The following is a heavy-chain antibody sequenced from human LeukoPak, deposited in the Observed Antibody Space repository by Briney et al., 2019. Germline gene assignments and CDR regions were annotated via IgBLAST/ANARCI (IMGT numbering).Heavy chain of an antibody. D-gene: IGHD1-7*01. CDR2: INSDGSST. Sequence: GGSLRLSCVASGFTFSSYAMTWVRQAPGKGLVWVSRINSDGSSTSYADSVKGRFTISRDNAKNTLYLQMNSLRAEDTAVYYCAREETGTDFDYWGQGTLVTVSS. J-gene: IGHJ4*02. V-gene: IGHV3-74*01. CDR1: GFTFSSYA. CDR3: AREETGTDFDY.